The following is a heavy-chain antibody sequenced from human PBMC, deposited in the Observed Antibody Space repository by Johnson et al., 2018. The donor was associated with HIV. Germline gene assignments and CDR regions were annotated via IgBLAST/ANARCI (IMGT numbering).Heavy chain of an antibody. CDR1: GFTFSDYY. V-gene: IGHV3-73*01. J-gene: IGHJ3*01. CDR2: IRSKANSYAT. Sequence: VQLVESGGGLVKPGGSLRLSCAASGFTFSDYYMSWIRQASGKGLEWVGRIRSKANSYATVYSASVKGRFTISRDDSKNTLYLQMNSLKTEDTAVYYCTTDRWVIPIGAFDVWGQGTTVTVSS. CDR3: TTDRWVIPIGAFDV. D-gene: IGHD3-16*01.